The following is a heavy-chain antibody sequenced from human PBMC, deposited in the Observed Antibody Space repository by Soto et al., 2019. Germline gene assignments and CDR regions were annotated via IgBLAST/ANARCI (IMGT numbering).Heavy chain of an antibody. V-gene: IGHV3-33*01. CDR2: IWYDGSNK. Sequence: PGGSLRLSCAASGFTFSSYGMHWVRRAPGKGLEWVAVIWYDGSNKYYADSVKGRFTISRDNSKNTLYLQMNSLRAEDTAVYYCARDPILEGYYYYGMDVWGQGTTVTVSS. J-gene: IGHJ6*02. CDR3: ARDPILEGYYYYGMDV. CDR1: GFTFSSYG. D-gene: IGHD1-1*01.